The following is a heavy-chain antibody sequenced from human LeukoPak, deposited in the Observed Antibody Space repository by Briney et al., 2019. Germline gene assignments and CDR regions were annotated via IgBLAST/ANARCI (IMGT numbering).Heavy chain of an antibody. CDR3: ARVSQASHRYCSAGSCYRNSFDY. Sequence: GASVKVSCKASGYTFTGYHMHWVRQAPGQGLEWMGGIIPIFGTANYAQKFQGRVTITADESTSTAYMELSSLRSEDTAVYYCARVSQASHRYCSAGSCYRNSFDYWGQGTLVTVSS. J-gene: IGHJ4*02. V-gene: IGHV1-69*13. CDR1: GYTFTGYH. D-gene: IGHD2-15*01. CDR2: IIPIFGTA.